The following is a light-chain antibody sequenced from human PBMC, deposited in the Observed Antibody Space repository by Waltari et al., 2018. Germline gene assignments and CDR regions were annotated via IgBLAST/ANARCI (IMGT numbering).Light chain of an antibody. CDR2: RAS. CDR3: QQYSGSPPWT. V-gene: IGKV1-5*03. J-gene: IGKJ1*01. CDR1: QSIIYW. Sequence: DIQMAQSPSTLAASVGDRVTITCRASQSIIYWLAWYQQKPGQAPKLLIDRASNLIDGVPSRFSGRGAWTEFTLTIDSLQPDDFATYFCQQYSGSPPWTFGQGTKVEIK.